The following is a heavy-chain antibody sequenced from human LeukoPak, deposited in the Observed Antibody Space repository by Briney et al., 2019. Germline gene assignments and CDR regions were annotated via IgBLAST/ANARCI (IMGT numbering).Heavy chain of an antibody. CDR1: GGSISSYY. CDR3: ARHVRYSGYDWELWFDP. Sequence: SETLSLTCTVSGGSISSYYWSWIRQPPGKGLEWIGYIYYSGSTNYNPSLKSRVTISVGTSKNQFSLKLSSVTAADTAVYYCARHVRYSGYDWELWFDPWGQGTLVTVSS. CDR2: IYYSGST. J-gene: IGHJ5*02. D-gene: IGHD5-12*01. V-gene: IGHV4-59*08.